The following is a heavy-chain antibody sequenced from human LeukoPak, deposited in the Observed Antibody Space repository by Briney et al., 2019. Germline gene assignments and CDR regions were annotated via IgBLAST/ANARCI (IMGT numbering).Heavy chain of an antibody. Sequence: GGSQRLLCAACGFTFSSCAMIWVRQASGKGLEWVSAISGSGGSTYYADSVKGRFTISRDNSKNTLYLQMNSLRAEDTAVYYCASTGGRGYSGDEPFDYWGQGTLVTVSS. J-gene: IGHJ4*02. CDR2: ISGSGGST. D-gene: IGHD5-12*01. V-gene: IGHV3-23*01. CDR3: ASTGGRGYSGDEPFDY. CDR1: GFTFSSCA.